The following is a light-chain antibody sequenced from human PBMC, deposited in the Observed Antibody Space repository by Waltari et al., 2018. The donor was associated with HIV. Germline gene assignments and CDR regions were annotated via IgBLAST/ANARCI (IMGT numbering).Light chain of an antibody. CDR1: ENIATF. CDR2: GAS. Sequence: DIQMTQFPSSLSASVGDTVTITCRASENIATFLNWYHHKSGAAPKLLIYGASSLQNGVPSRFSGSGFGTHFSLTISSLQADDFGTYYCQQSYSPPCAFGQGTSLEIK. J-gene: IGKJ2*01. V-gene: IGKV1-39*01. CDR3: QQSYSPPCA.